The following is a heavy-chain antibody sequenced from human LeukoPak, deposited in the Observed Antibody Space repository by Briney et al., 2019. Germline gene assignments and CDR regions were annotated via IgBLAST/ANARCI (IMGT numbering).Heavy chain of an antibody. CDR2: IVVGSGNT. D-gene: IGHD5-12*01. V-gene: IGHV1-58*02. J-gene: IGHJ6*02. CDR3: AAEKSGYDHTNYYYYGMDV. CDR1: GFTFTSSA. Sequence: SVKASCKASGFTFTSSAMQWVRYTRGQRLEWIGWIVVGSGNTNYAQKFQERVTITRDMSTSTAYMELSSLRSEDTAVYYCAAEKSGYDHTNYYYYGMDVWGQGTTVTVSS.